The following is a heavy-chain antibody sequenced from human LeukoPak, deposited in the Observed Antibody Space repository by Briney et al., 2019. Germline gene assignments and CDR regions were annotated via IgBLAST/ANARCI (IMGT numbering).Heavy chain of an antibody. Sequence: PSETLSHTCTVSGGSISSSSYYWGWIRQPPGKGLEWIGSIYYSGSTYYNPSLKSRVTISVDTSKNQFSLKLSSVTAADTAVYYCARRWIAAAARGWFDPWGQGTLVTVSS. D-gene: IGHD6-13*01. V-gene: IGHV4-39*01. CDR2: IYYSGST. J-gene: IGHJ5*02. CDR1: GGSISSSSYY. CDR3: ARRWIAAAARGWFDP.